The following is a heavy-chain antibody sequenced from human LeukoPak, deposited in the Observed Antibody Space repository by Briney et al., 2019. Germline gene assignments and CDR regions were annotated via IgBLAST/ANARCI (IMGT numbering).Heavy chain of an antibody. J-gene: IGHJ6*02. CDR2: INAGNGNT. CDR1: GYTFTSYA. D-gene: IGHD2-8*01. V-gene: IGHV1-3*01. Sequence: ASVKVSCKASGYTFTSYAMHWVRQAPGQRPEWMGWINAGNGNTKYSQKFQGRVTITRDTSASTAYMELSSLRSEDTAVYYCARGAVLMVYAIVNYGMDVWGQGTTVTVSS. CDR3: ARGAVLMVYAIVNYGMDV.